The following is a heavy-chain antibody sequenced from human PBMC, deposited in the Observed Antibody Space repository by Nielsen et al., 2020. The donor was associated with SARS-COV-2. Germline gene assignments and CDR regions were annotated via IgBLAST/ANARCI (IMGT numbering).Heavy chain of an antibody. J-gene: IGHJ4*02. CDR2: ISSNGGST. CDR3: AAPRAAMLY. D-gene: IGHD5-18*01. V-gene: IGHV3-64*04. CDR1: GFTFSSYA. Sequence: GESLKISCSASGFTFSSYAMHWVRQAPGKGLEYVSAISSNGGSTYYADSVKGRFTISRDNSKNTLYLQMNSLRAEDTAVYYCAAPRAAMLYWGQGTLVTVSS.